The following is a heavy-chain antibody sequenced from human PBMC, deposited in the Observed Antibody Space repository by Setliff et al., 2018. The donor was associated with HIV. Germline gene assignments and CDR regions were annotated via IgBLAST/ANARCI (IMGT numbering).Heavy chain of an antibody. V-gene: IGHV3-48*01. CDR3: ARTRIVGAPPDYDYGMDV. J-gene: IGHJ6*02. CDR2: ISATNEI. D-gene: IGHD1-26*01. CDR1: GFTFSRYA. Sequence: GGSLRLSCAASGFTFSRYAVNWVRQAPGKGLEWVSYISATNEIHHTDSVRGRFSISRDNAKNSLYLHMNSLRAEDTAVYYCARTRIVGAPPDYDYGMDVWGRGTTVTVSS.